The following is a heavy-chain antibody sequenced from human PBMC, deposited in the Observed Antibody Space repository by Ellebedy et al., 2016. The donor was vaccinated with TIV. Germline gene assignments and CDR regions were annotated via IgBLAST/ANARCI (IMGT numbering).Heavy chain of an antibody. CDR2: IIPIFGTA. V-gene: IGHV1-69*05. J-gene: IGHJ4*02. CDR1: GGVFSSHG. CDR3: ARVIGLLDCDGGTCSPPPPLDY. Sequence: ASVKVSCKASGGVFSSHGIRWVRQAPGQGLEWMGGIIPIFGTAKYAQKFQGRVTMTTHTSTNTGYMEMRSLRSDDTAVYYCARVIGLLDCDGGTCSPPPPLDYWGQGTLVAVSS. D-gene: IGHD2-15*01.